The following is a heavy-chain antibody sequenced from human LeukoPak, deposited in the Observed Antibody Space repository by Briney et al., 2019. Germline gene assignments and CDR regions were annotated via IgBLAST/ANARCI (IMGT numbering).Heavy chain of an antibody. Sequence: GGSLRLSCAASGFTFSSYEMNWVRQAPGKGLEWVSYISSSGSTIYYADSVKGRFTISRDNAKNSLYLQMNSLRAEDTAVYYCAKRGSGSYFDYWGQGILVTVSS. V-gene: IGHV3-48*03. J-gene: IGHJ4*02. CDR3: AKRGSGSYFDY. CDR2: ISSSGSTI. D-gene: IGHD1-26*01. CDR1: GFTFSSYE.